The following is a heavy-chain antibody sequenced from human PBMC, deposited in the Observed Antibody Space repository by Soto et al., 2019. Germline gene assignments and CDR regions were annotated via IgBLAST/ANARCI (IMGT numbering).Heavy chain of an antibody. J-gene: IGHJ6*02. V-gene: IGHV3-48*03. D-gene: IGHD3-16*01. CDR1: EFSLSDFE. CDR2: ISRSGDIF. CDR3: AGAAYASLRYSASFYGMDV. Sequence: EVQLVESGGGLVQPGGSLRLSCAASEFSLSDFEMHWVRQAPGGGLEWLSYISRSGDIFYYADSARGRFAISRDSAKNSLYLQMNSLTVEDTAVYYCAGAAYASLRYSASFYGMDVWGQGTTVTVSS.